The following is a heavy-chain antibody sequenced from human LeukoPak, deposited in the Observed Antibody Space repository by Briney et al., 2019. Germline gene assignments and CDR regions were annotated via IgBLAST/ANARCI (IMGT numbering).Heavy chain of an antibody. CDR2: IFGSGEST. CDR3: AKTQGYYDY. D-gene: IGHD2-15*01. Sequence: GGSLRLSCAASGFTFSSYAMTWVRQAPGKGLEWVSSIFGSGESTYYTDSVKGRFTISRDNSKNMLYLQMNSLRAEDTAVYYCAKTQGYYDYWGQGTLVTVSP. CDR1: GFTFSSYA. J-gene: IGHJ4*02. V-gene: IGHV3-23*01.